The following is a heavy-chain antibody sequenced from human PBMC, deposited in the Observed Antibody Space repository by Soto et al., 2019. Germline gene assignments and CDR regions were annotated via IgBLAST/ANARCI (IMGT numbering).Heavy chain of an antibody. CDR2: SYYSGST. CDR1: GGSISSYY. V-gene: IGHV4-59*12. CDR3: ARDRRRFDP. Sequence: QVQLQESGPGLVKPSETLSLTCTVSGGSISSYYWSWIRQPPGKGLESSGYSYYSGSTNYNPCLTSRVTISVDTSKSQCSLKLSSVTAADTAVYYCARDRRRFDPWCQGTLVTVSS. D-gene: IGHD6-25*01. J-gene: IGHJ5*02.